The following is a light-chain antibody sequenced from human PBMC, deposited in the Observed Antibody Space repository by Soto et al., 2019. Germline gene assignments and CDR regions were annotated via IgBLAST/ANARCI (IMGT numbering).Light chain of an antibody. Sequence: QSALTQPASVSGSPGQSITISCTGTSSDIGNYNYVSWYRQHPGKAPKLIIYDVTNRPSGVSNRFSGSKSGNTASLTISGLQAEDEADYYCSSFTTSSTHVLFGGGTKLTVL. V-gene: IGLV2-14*01. CDR3: SSFTTSSTHVL. CDR1: SSDIGNYNY. CDR2: DVT. J-gene: IGLJ2*01.